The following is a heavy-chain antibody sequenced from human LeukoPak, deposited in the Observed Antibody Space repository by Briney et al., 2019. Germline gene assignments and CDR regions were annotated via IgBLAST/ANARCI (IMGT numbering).Heavy chain of an antibody. J-gene: IGHJ4*02. D-gene: IGHD6-13*01. CDR2: IYYSGGT. Sequence: SETLSLTCTVSGGSISSSSYYWGWIRQPPGKGLEWIGSIYYSGGTYYNPSLKSRVTISVDTSKNQFSLKLSSVTAADTAVYYCARLDNRGAAAGTIRYWGQGTLVTVSS. V-gene: IGHV4-39*01. CDR1: GGSISSSSYY. CDR3: ARLDNRGAAAGTIRY.